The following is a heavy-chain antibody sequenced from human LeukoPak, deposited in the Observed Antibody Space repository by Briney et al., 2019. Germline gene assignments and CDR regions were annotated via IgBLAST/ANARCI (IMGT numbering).Heavy chain of an antibody. CDR1: GGTFSSYA. CDR2: IIPIFGTA. V-gene: IGHV1-69*13. Sequence: SVKVSCKASGGTFSSYAISWVRQAPGQGLEWMGGIIPIFGTANYAQKFQGRVTITADELTTTSYMELSSLTAEDMAVYYCAAGGAYEFRDDYWGQGTLVTVSS. J-gene: IGHJ4*02. D-gene: IGHD3-3*01. CDR3: AAGGAYEFRDDY.